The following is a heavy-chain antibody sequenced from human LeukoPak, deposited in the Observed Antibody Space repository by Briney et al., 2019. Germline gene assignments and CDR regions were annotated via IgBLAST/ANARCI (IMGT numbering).Heavy chain of an antibody. V-gene: IGHV1-2*02. Sequence: ASVKVSYKASGYTFTGYYMHWVRQAPGQGLEWMGWINPNSGGTNYAQRFQGRVTMTRDTSISTAYMELSRLRSDDTAVYYCARDLEYLYPGGAFDIWGQGTMVTVSS. CDR1: GYTFTGYY. CDR3: ARDLEYLYPGGAFDI. D-gene: IGHD3-16*01. CDR2: INPNSGGT. J-gene: IGHJ3*02.